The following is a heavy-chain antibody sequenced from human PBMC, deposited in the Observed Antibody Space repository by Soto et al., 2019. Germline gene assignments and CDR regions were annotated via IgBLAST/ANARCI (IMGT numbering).Heavy chain of an antibody. V-gene: IGHV5-51*01. D-gene: IGHD3-9*01. J-gene: IGHJ5*02. CDR3: ARQRRYFDQGCFDP. CDR2: IYPGDSDT. Sequence: RGESLKISCKGSGYIFTSYWIGWVRQMPGKGLEWMGIIYPGDSDTRYSPSFQGQVTISADKSISTAYLQWSSLKASDTAMYYCARQRRYFDQGCFDPWCQGTLVTVSS. CDR1: GYIFTSYW.